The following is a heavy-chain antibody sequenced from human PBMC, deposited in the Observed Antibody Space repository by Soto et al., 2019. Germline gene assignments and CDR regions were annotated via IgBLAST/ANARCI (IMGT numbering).Heavy chain of an antibody. CDR3: ARDSTKRYPFGELLHSDNAFDI. CDR2: IIPIFGTA. J-gene: IGHJ3*02. Sequence: QVQLVQSGAEVKKPGSSVKVSCKASGGTFSSYAISWVRQAPGQGLEWMGGIIPIFGTANYAQKFQGRVTITADESTSTAYMELSSLRSEDTAVYYCARDSTKRYPFGELLHSDNAFDIWGQGTMVTVSS. V-gene: IGHV1-69*01. D-gene: IGHD3-10*01. CDR1: GGTFSSYA.